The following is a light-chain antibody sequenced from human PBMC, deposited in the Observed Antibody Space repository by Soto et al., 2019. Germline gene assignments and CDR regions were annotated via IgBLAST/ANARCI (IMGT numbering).Light chain of an antibody. CDR1: QGIRND. V-gene: IGKV1-6*01. Sequence: AIQMTQSPSSLSASVGDRVTITCRASQGIRNDLGWYQQRPGKAPKLLIYATSNLQTGLQTRFSGSGCSKDSTITISSQQPDYFATYSWLQDYRYPRTFGQGTKVEIK. CDR2: ATS. CDR3: LQDYRYPRT. J-gene: IGKJ1*01.